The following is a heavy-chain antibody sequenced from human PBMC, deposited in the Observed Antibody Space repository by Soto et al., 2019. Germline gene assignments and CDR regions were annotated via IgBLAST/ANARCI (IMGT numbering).Heavy chain of an antibody. CDR1: GYTFTGYY. J-gene: IGHJ4*02. V-gene: IGHV1-2*04. D-gene: IGHD3-10*01. CDR3: ARSPPMVRGVIADFDY. Sequence: ASVKVSCKASGYTFTGYYMHWVRQAPGQGLEWMGWINPNSGGTNYAQKFQGWVTMTRDTSISTAYMELSRLRSDDTAVYYCARSPPMVRGVIADFDYWGQGTLVTVSS. CDR2: INPNSGGT.